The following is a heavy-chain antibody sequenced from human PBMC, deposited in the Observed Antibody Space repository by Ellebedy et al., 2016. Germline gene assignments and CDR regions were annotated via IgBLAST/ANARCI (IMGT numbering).Heavy chain of an antibody. J-gene: IGHJ4*02. CDR1: GGSISSTTYY. D-gene: IGHD4-11*01. CDR2: IYFSGST. CDR3: SLLHDYSKSLDY. V-gene: IGHV4-39*01. Sequence: SETLSLTXSVSGGSISSTTYYWGWIRQPPGKGLEWIGNIYFSGSTHYNPSLKSRLTISVDTSKNQFSLKLSSVTAADTAVYYCSLLHDYSKSLDYWGQGTLVTVSS.